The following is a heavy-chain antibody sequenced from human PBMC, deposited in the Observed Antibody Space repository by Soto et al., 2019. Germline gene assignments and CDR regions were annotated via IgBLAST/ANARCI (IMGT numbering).Heavy chain of an antibody. CDR3: ARLGVLRFLEWSPSYYYYYMDV. CDR2: IYYSGST. V-gene: IGHV4-59*08. J-gene: IGHJ6*03. CDR1: GGSISSYY. Sequence: PSETLSLTCTVSGGSISSYYWSWIRQPPGKGLEWIGYIYYSGSTNYNPSLKSRVTISVDTSKNQFSLKLSSVTAADTAVYYCARLGVLRFLEWSPSYYYYYMDVWGKGTTVTVSS. D-gene: IGHD3-3*01.